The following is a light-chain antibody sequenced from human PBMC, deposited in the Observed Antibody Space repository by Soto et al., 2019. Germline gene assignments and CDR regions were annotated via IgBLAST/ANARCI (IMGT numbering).Light chain of an antibody. CDR1: QSTSRW. Sequence: DIQMTQSPSTLSASVGDRVTITCRASQSTSRWLAWYQQKPGKAPELLIYDASTLESGVPSRFSGSGSSTELTLTISDLQPDDFATYYCQQYSRYSTCRQGTKVEIK. CDR2: DAS. J-gene: IGKJ1*01. CDR3: QQYSRYST. V-gene: IGKV1-5*01.